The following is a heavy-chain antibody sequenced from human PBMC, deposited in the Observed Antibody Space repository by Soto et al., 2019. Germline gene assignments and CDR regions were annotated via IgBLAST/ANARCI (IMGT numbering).Heavy chain of an antibody. Sequence: EVQLVESGGGLVQPGESLRLSCVASGFTFSPYWMTWVRLTPGKGLEWVAIIDTDGSEKDYADSVRGRFTISRDNGKNSLYLHMNIVGAEDTAVYYCVRENCYFDLWGRGTLVTVSS. CDR2: IDTDGSEK. V-gene: IGHV3-7*04. CDR1: GFTFSPYW. J-gene: IGHJ2*01. CDR3: VRENCYFDL.